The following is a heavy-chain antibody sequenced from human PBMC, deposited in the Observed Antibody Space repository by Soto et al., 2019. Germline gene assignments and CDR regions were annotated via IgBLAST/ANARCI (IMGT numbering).Heavy chain of an antibody. Sequence: GGSLRLSCAASGFTFSSYSMNWVRQAPGKGLEWVSYISSGSSIYYADSVKGRFTISRDNAKNSLYLQMNSLRDEDTAVYYCARDLGYGLFDDRGQGTLVTVSS. D-gene: IGHD5-18*01. CDR3: ARDLGYGLFDD. CDR1: GFTFSSYS. V-gene: IGHV3-48*02. CDR2: ISSGSSI. J-gene: IGHJ4*02.